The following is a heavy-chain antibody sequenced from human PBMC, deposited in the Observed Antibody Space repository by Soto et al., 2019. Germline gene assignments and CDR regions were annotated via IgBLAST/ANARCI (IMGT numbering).Heavy chain of an antibody. CDR1: GFTVSSNY. Sequence: PGGSLRFSCAASGFTVSSNYMSWVRQAPGKGLEWVSVIYSGGSTYYADSVKGRFTISRDNSKNTLYLQMNSLRAEDTAVYYCASNSMVPYYYYGVDVWGQGTTVTVS. D-gene: IGHD3-10*01. V-gene: IGHV3-66*01. CDR3: ASNSMVPYYYYGVDV. J-gene: IGHJ6*02. CDR2: IYSGGST.